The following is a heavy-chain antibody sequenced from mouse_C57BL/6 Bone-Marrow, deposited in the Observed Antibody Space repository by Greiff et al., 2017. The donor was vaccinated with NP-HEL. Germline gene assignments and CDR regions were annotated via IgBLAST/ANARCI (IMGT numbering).Heavy chain of an antibody. D-gene: IGHD1-1*01. J-gene: IGHJ1*03. V-gene: IGHV10-1*01. CDR1: GFSFNTYA. Sequence: DVKLQESGGGLVQPKGSLKLSCAASGFSFNTYAMNWVRQAPGKGLEWVARIRSKSNNYATYYADSVKDRFTISRDDSESMLYLQMNNLKTEDTAMYYCVRPVDITTDLGYFDVWGTGTTVTVSS. CDR2: IRSKSNNYAT. CDR3: VRPVDITTDLGYFDV.